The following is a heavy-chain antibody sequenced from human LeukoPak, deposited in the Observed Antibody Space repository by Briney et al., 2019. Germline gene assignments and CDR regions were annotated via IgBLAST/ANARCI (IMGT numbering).Heavy chain of an antibody. CDR3: ARESGYTYGRDY. D-gene: IGHD5-18*01. V-gene: IGHV4-4*08. J-gene: IGHJ4*02. CDR1: GFTFSSYE. CDR2: IYTSGST. Sequence: GSLRLSCAASGFTFSSYEMNWVRQAPGKGLEWIGRIYTSGSTNYNPSLKSRVIILIDTSKKQFSLKLSSVTAADTAVYYCARESGYTYGRDYWGQGTLVTVSS.